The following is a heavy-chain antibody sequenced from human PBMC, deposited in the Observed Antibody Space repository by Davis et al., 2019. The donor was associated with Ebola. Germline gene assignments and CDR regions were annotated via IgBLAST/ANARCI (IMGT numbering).Heavy chain of an antibody. CDR3: ARDGFVGVVVPAAMDRKYMDV. D-gene: IGHD2-2*01. CDR2: IYYSGST. CDR1: GGSISSGGYY. J-gene: IGHJ6*03. Sequence: PSETLSLTCTVSGGSISSGGYYWSWIRQHPGKGLEWIGYIYYSGSTYYNPSLKSRVTISVDTSKNQFSLKLSSVTAADTAVYYCARDGFVGVVVPAAMDRKYMDVWGKGTTVTVSS. V-gene: IGHV4-31*03.